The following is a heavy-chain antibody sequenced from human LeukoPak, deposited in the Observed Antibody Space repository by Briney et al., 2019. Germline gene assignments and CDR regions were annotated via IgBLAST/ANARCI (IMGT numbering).Heavy chain of an antibody. Sequence: PGGSLRLSCAASGFTFSSYAMHWVRQAPGKGLEWVAVISYDGSNKYYADSVKGRFTISRDNSKNTLYLQMNSLRAEDTAVYYCASRSINWYRGNNWFDPWGQGTLVTVSS. V-gene: IGHV3-30-3*01. CDR1: GFTFSSYA. CDR2: ISYDGSNK. D-gene: IGHD6-13*01. J-gene: IGHJ5*02. CDR3: ASRSINWYRGNNWFDP.